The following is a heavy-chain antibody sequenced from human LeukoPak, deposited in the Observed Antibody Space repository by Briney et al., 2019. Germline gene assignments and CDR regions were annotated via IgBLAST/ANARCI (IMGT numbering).Heavy chain of an antibody. Sequence: SETLSLTCTVSGGSISSYYWSWIRQPAGKGLEWIGRIYTSGSTNYNPPLKSRVTMSVDTSKNQFSLKLSSVTAADTAVYYCARGSRGSGWRPYFDYWGQGTLVTVSS. D-gene: IGHD6-19*01. CDR3: ARGSRGSGWRPYFDY. J-gene: IGHJ4*02. CDR1: GGSISSYY. CDR2: IYTSGST. V-gene: IGHV4-4*07.